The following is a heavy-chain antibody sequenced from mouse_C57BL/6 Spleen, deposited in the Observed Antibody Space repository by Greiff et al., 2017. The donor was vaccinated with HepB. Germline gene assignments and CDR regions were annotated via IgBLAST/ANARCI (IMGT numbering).Heavy chain of an antibody. D-gene: IGHD1-1*01. J-gene: IGHJ2*01. CDR1: GFTFSSYA. Sequence: EVMLVESGGGLVKPGGSLKLSCAASGFTFSSYAMSWVRQTPEKRLEWVATISDGGSYTYYPVTVKGRFTISRDNAKNNLYLQMSHLKSEDTAMYYCARAAATVVAPDYWGQGTTRTVSS. CDR3: ARAAATVVAPDY. CDR2: ISDGGSYT. V-gene: IGHV5-4*03.